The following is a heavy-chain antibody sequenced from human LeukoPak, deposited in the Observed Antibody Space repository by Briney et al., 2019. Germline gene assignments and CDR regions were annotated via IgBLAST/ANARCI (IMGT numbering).Heavy chain of an antibody. J-gene: IGHJ4*02. D-gene: IGHD3-22*01. CDR2: IWYDGSNK. V-gene: IGHV3-33*01. CDR1: GFTFSSYG. CDR3: ARPNAPYDSSGYYPLDY. Sequence: GGSLRLSCAASGFTFSSYGMHWVRQAPGKGLEWAAVIWYDGSNKYYADSVKGRFTISRDNSKNTLYLQMNSLRAEDTAVYYCARPNAPYDSSGYYPLDYWGQGTLVTVSS.